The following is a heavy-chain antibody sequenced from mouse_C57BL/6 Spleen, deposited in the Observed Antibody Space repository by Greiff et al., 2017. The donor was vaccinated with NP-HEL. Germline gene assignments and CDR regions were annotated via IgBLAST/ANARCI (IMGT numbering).Heavy chain of an antibody. CDR2: IYPGDGDT. V-gene: IGHV1-80*01. D-gene: IGHD2-2*01. CDR1: GYAFSSYW. Sequence: VQLQQSGAELVKPGASVKISCKASGYAFSSYWMNWVKQRPGKGLEWIGQIYPGDGDTNYNGKFKGKATLTADKSSSTAYMQLSSLTSEDSAVYFCARNYYGYDGLFDYWGQGTTLTVSS. J-gene: IGHJ2*01. CDR3: ARNYYGYDGLFDY.